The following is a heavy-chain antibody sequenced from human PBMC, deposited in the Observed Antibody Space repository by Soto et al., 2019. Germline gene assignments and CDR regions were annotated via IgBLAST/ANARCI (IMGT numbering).Heavy chain of an antibody. V-gene: IGHV3-7*04. Sequence: EVQLVESGGGLVQPGGSLRLSCEGSGFTFSNFWMTWVRQAPGKGLEWVANINEDGSERYYVDSVKGRFTISTDNAKNSVYRQMNSLSAEDTAVYYCARGRSNACDIWGQGTMVTVSS. CDR2: INEDGSER. CDR1: GFTFSNFW. J-gene: IGHJ3*02. CDR3: ARGRSNACDI.